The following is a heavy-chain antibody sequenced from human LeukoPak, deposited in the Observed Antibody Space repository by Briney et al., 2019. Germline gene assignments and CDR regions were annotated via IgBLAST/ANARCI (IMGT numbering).Heavy chain of an antibody. J-gene: IGHJ4*02. CDR3: ARDLRRITIFGVVTPHNYYFDY. CDR1: GFTFSSYG. V-gene: IGHV3-21*01. CDR2: ISSGSSYI. D-gene: IGHD3-3*01. Sequence: GGSLRLSCAASGFTFSSYGMHWVRQAPGKGLEWVSSISSGSSYIYYADSVKGRYTISRDNAKNSLYLQMNSLRAEDTAVYYCARDLRRITIFGVVTPHNYYFDYWGQGTLVTVSS.